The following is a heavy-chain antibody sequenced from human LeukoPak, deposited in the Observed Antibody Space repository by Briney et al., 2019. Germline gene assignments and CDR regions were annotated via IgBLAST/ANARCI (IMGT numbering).Heavy chain of an antibody. D-gene: IGHD3-10*01. V-gene: IGHV4-30-4*07. Sequence: SETLSLTCAVSGGSISSGGYSWSWIRQPPGKGLEWIGYIYYSGSTYYNPSLKSRVTISVDTSKNQFSLKLSSVTAADTAVYYCASMSMVRGVFHIDYWGQGTLVTVSS. CDR3: ASMSMVRGVFHIDY. CDR1: GGSISSGGYS. J-gene: IGHJ4*02. CDR2: IYYSGST.